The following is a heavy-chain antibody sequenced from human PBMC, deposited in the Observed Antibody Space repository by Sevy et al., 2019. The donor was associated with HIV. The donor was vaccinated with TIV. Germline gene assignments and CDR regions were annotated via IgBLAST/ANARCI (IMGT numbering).Heavy chain of an antibody. CDR1: GFSFSDYW. D-gene: IGHD3-10*01. V-gene: IGHV3-7*03. Sequence: GGSLRLSCEASGFSFSDYWMTWVRQAPGKGLEWVANMRQDGRETYYVDSVKGRFTVSRDNAKNSLWLQMNSLRAEDIAVYYCARGIFGSGSRLGLGYWGQGTLVTVSS. CDR2: MRQDGRET. J-gene: IGHJ4*02. CDR3: ARGIFGSGSRLGLGY.